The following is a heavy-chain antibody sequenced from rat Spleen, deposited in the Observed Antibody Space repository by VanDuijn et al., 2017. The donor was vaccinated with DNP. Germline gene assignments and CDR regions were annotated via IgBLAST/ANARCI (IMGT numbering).Heavy chain of an antibody. CDR1: GFTFSDYY. CDR3: ARWNSSGYYFDY. J-gene: IGHJ2*01. D-gene: IGHD4-3*01. Sequence: EVQLVESGGGLVQPGRSLKLSCAASGFTFSDYYMAWVRQAPTKGLEWVAYIRYDGGSIYYGDSVKGRFTISRENAKSTLYLQMNSLRSEDMATYYCARWNSSGYYFDYWGQGVMVTVSS. CDR2: IRYDGGSI. V-gene: IGHV5-22*01.